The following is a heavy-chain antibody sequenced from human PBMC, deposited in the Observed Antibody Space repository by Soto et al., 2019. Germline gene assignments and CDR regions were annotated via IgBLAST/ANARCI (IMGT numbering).Heavy chain of an antibody. J-gene: IGHJ6*02. D-gene: IGHD3-3*01. Sequence: SVMLSLPCSVADGFISGSSFYWGLIHHHPGKGMEWIGSIYYSGSTYYNPSLKSRVTISVDTSKNQFSLKLSSVTAADTAVYYCARRGAYDFWGGYWVYGMDVWGQGTTVTVSS. CDR3: ARRGAYDFWGGYWVYGMDV. CDR1: DGFISGSSFY. CDR2: IYYSGST. V-gene: IGHV4-39*01.